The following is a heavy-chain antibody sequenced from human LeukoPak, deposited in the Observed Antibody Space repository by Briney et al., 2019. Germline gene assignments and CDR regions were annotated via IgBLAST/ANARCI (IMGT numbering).Heavy chain of an antibody. V-gene: IGHV3-21*01. J-gene: IGHJ5*02. Sequence: GGSLRLSCSASGFTFSSYSMNWVRQAPGKGLEWVSSISSSSRYIYYADSVKGRFTISRDNARGSLYLQMNSLRAEDTALYYCARGQSSSWENNWFDPWGQGTLVTVSS. CDR3: ARGQSSSWENNWFDP. CDR1: GFTFSSYS. CDR2: ISSSSRYI. D-gene: IGHD6-13*01.